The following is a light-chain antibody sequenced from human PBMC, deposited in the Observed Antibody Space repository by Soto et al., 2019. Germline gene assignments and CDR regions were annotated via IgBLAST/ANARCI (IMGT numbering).Light chain of an antibody. J-gene: IGKJ4*01. CDR1: QDIGRR. Sequence: DIQMTQSPSSVSASIGDRVTITCRASQDIGRRLAWFQQKPGKAPKLLIYSASTLVRGVPSRFSGSGSGTEFTLTVSSLQPEDFATYYCQQLKSYPLTFGGGTKVDIK. CDR3: QQLKSYPLT. V-gene: IGKV1-12*01. CDR2: SAS.